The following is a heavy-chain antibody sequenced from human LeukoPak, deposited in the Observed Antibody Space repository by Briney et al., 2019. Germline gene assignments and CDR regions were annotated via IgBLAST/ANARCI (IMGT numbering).Heavy chain of an antibody. CDR3: ARARGGYDLDY. D-gene: IGHD5-12*01. V-gene: IGHV3-7*01. CDR1: GFTFSSYW. Sequence: GGSLRLSCAASGFTFSSYWTSWVRQAPGKGLEWVANIKQDGGEKYYVESVKGRFTISRDNVMNSLYLQMNSLRVEDTAVYYCARARGGYDLDYWGQGTLVTVSS. J-gene: IGHJ4*02. CDR2: IKQDGGEK.